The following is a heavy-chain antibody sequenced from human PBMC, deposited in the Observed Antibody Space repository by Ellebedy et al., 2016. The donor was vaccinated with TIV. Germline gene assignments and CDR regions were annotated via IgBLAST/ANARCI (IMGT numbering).Heavy chain of an antibody. CDR3: ARGLWFGELDV. J-gene: IGHJ6*02. Sequence: AASVKVSCKASGYSLTSNGISWVRHAPGQGLEWKGWFGAYNGNTNYAQKFQGRVTMTTDTSTSTVYMDLRSLRSDDTAVYYCARGLWFGELDVWGQGTTVTVSS. CDR1: GYSLTSNG. D-gene: IGHD3-10*01. CDR2: FGAYNGNT. V-gene: IGHV1-18*01.